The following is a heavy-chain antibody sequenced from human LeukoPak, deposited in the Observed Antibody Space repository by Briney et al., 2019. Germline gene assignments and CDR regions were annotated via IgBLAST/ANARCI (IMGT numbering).Heavy chain of an antibody. Sequence: GGSLRLSCAASRFTVSSNYMSWVRQAPGKGLEWVAVISYDGSNKYYADSVKGRFTISRDNSKNTLYLQMNSLRAEDTAVYYCAKDTFRDYYDSSGYADYWGQGTLVTVSS. CDR1: RFTVSSNY. J-gene: IGHJ4*02. CDR2: ISYDGSNK. V-gene: IGHV3-30*18. D-gene: IGHD3-22*01. CDR3: AKDTFRDYYDSSGYADY.